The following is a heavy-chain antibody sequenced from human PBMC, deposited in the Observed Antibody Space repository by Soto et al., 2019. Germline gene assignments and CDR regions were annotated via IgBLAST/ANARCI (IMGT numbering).Heavy chain of an antibody. J-gene: IGHJ3*02. Sequence: QLHLVQSGAVVKKPGASVTVSCSASGYPVTAYYMHWVRQAPGRGLEWMGGINPATGAAKYTQTFQGRVTKNRDTATSTVFMELSGLTSEDTAVFYWARGGGVGVAGSAAFDMCSQGTLVTVSS. CDR3: ARGGGVGVAGSAAFDM. V-gene: IGHV1-2*02. CDR1: GYPVTAYY. D-gene: IGHD3-3*01. CDR2: INPATGAA.